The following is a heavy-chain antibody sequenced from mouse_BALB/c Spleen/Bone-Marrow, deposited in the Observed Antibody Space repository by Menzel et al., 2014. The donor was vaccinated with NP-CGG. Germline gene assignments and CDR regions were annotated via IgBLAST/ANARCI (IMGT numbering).Heavy chain of an antibody. J-gene: IGHJ4*01. CDR3: AGYYDYRYYAMDY. D-gene: IGHD2-4*01. Sequence: EVHLVESGPGLVKPSQSLSLTCTVTGYSITSDYSWNWIRQFPGNKLEWMGYISYSGSTSYNPSFKSRISITRDTSKNQFFLQLNSVTTEDTATYYCAGYYDYRYYAMDYWGQGTSVTVSS. CDR2: ISYSGST. V-gene: IGHV3-2*02. CDR1: GYSITSDYS.